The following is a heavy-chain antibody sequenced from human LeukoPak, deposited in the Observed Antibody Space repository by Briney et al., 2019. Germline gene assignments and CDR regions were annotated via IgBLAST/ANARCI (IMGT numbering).Heavy chain of an antibody. Sequence: ASVNVSCKASGYTFTGYYMHWVRQAPGQGLEWMGWINPNSGGTNYAQKFQGRVTMTRDTSISTAYMELSRLRSDDTAVYYCARESTTAGPNWFDPWGQGTLVSVSS. D-gene: IGHD1-1*01. CDR2: INPNSGGT. V-gene: IGHV1-2*02. CDR3: ARESTTAGPNWFDP. J-gene: IGHJ5*02. CDR1: GYTFTGYY.